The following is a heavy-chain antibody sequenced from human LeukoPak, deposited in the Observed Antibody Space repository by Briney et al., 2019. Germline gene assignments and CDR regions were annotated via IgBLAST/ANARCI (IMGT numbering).Heavy chain of an antibody. CDR2: ISSDASIT. CDR1: GLTFSTYW. J-gene: IGHJ4*02. CDR3: ATSARTYIGSSLDY. Sequence: GGSLRLSCAASGLTFSTYWMHWVRQDPGKGLVWVSRISSDASITSYADPVKGRFTISRDNAKNTLYLQMNSLRAEDTALYYCATSARTYIGSSLDYWGXGTLVTVSS. V-gene: IGHV3-74*01. D-gene: IGHD2-15*01.